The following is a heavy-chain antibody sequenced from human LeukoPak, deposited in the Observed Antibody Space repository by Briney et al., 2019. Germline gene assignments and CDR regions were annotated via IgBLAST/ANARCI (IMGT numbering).Heavy chain of an antibody. D-gene: IGHD3-22*01. CDR1: GFTFSGSA. CDR2: IRSKANSYAT. V-gene: IGHV3-73*01. J-gene: IGHJ4*02. Sequence: GGSLRLSCAASGFTFSGSAMHWVRQASGKGLEWVGRIRSKANSYATAYAASVKGRFTISRDDSKNTAYLQMNRLKTEDTAVYYCTTTYYYDSSGPFWGQGTLVTVSS. CDR3: TTTYYYDSSGPF.